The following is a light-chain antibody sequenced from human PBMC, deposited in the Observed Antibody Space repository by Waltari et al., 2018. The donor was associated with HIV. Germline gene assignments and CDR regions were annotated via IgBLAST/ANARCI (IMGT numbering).Light chain of an antibody. CDR1: SNNVGDGG. CDR3: LAWDNSLSEWL. Sequence: QAGLTQPPSVSTGLNQAATFNCTGNSNNVGDGGAAWVQPHQGHPPKLLFYRDQNRPAGVSERFSASMSGNTASLGISRLQHEDEADYYCLAWDNSLSEWLFGEGTHLTVL. J-gene: IGLJ3*02. V-gene: IGLV10-54*04. CDR2: RDQ.